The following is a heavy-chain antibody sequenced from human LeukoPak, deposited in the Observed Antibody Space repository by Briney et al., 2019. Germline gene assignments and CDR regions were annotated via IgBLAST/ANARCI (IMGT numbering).Heavy chain of an antibody. D-gene: IGHD3-22*01. CDR3: ARALSEGITMIVVHRWFDP. CDR2: IIPIFGTA. CDR1: GGTFSSYA. V-gene: IGHV1-69*05. J-gene: IGHJ5*02. Sequence: GASVKVSCKASGGTFSSYAISWVRQAPGQGLEWMGGIIPIFGTANYAQKFQGRVTMTTDTSISTAYMELSRLRSDDTAVYYCARALSEGITMIVVHRWFDPWGQGTLVTVSS.